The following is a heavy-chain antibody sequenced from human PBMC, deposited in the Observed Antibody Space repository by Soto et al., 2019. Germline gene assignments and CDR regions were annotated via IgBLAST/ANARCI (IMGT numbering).Heavy chain of an antibody. J-gene: IGHJ3*02. CDR3: AAVGYYYILTGYSRGAFDI. Sequence: SVKVSCKASGFTFTSSAVQWVRQARGQRLEWIGWIVVGSGNTNYAQKFQERVTITRDMSTSTAYMELSSLRSEDTAVYYCAAVGYYYILTGYSRGAFDIWGQGTMVTVSS. CDR1: GFTFTSSA. V-gene: IGHV1-58*01. D-gene: IGHD3-9*01. CDR2: IVVGSGNT.